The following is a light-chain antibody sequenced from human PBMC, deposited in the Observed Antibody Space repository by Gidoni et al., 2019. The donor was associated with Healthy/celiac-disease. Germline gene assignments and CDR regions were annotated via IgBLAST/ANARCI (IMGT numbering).Light chain of an antibody. Sequence: IQMPQSPSSLSASVGDRVTITCQASQDISNYLNWYQQKPGKAPKLLIYDASNLETGVPSRFSGRGSGTEFTFTISSLQPEDIATYYCQQYDKLPPLTFGGGTKVEIK. V-gene: IGKV1-33*01. CDR3: QQYDKLPPLT. CDR1: QDISNY. CDR2: DAS. J-gene: IGKJ4*01.